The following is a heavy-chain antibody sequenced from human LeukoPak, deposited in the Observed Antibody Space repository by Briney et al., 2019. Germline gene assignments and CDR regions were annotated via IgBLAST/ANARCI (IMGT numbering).Heavy chain of an antibody. J-gene: IGHJ5*02. CDR1: GFTFSRYW. CDR3: ARKLYYYDTSPAGWFDP. V-gene: IGHV3-7*01. Sequence: PGGSLRLSCAASGFTFSRYWMSWVRQGQGKGLEWVATINQDGGGEYYVDSGKGRFTISRDNAKNSLYLQISGLRAEDTAVYHCARKLYYYDTSPAGWFDPWGQGTLVTVS. D-gene: IGHD3-22*01. CDR2: INQDGGGE.